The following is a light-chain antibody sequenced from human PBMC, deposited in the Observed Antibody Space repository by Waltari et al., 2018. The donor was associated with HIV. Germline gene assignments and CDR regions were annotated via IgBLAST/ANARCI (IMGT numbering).Light chain of an antibody. CDR1: SSNIGNNY. CDR3: ATWDTSLSAVV. V-gene: IGLV1-51*01. Sequence: QSVLTQPPSVSAAPGQKVTISCSGSSSNIGNNYVSWYQQLPGLAPKLLIYDNNKRPSGIPDRFSGSKSGTSATLGITGLQTGDEADYYCATWDTSLSAVVFGGGTKLTVL. CDR2: DNN. J-gene: IGLJ2*01.